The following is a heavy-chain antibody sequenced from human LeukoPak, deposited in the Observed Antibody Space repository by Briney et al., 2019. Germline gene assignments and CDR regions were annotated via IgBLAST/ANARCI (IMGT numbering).Heavy chain of an antibody. CDR3: ARLLSSGILYYFDY. D-gene: IGHD3-10*02. CDR2: IYYSGST. J-gene: IGHJ4*02. Sequence: SETLSLTCTVSGGSISSYYWSWIRQPPGKGLECIGYIYYSGSTNYNPSLKSRVTISVDMSKNQFSLKLSSVTAADTAVYYCARLLSSGILYYFDYWGQGTLVSVSS. V-gene: IGHV4-59*01. CDR1: GGSISSYY.